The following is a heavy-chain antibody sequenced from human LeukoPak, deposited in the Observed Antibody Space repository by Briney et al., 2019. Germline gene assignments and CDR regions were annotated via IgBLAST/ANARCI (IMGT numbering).Heavy chain of an antibody. Sequence: GASVKVSCKASGGTFSSYAISWVRQAPGQGLEWMGGIIPIFGTANYAQKFQGRVTITTDESTSTAYMELSSLRSEDTAVYYCATSGTMVRGVHFDFWGQATLVTVSS. CDR1: GGTFSSYA. D-gene: IGHD3-10*01. J-gene: IGHJ4*02. CDR2: IIPIFGTA. CDR3: ATSGTMVRGVHFDF. V-gene: IGHV1-69*05.